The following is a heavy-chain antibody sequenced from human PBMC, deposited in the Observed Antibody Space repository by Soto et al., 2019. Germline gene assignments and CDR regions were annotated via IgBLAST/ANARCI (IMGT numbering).Heavy chain of an antibody. CDR3: ATRHERYGPYYLDI. V-gene: IGHV1-8*01. J-gene: IGHJ4*02. CDR1: GFTFITYD. D-gene: IGHD1-1*01. CDR2: MNPNNGNA. Sequence: ASVKVSCKASGFTFITYDFSWVRQAAGQGLEWMGWMNPNNGNAGFAQKFRGRINMTRNTSISTAYLELSSLRSDDSAVYFCATRHERYGPYYLDIWGQGTQVTVSS.